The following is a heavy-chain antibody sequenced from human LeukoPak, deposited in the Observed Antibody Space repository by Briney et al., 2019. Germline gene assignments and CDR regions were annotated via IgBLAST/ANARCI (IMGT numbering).Heavy chain of an antibody. Sequence: SETLSLTCTVSGGSVSSGSYYWSWIRQPPGKELEWIGYIYYSGSTNYNPSLKSRVTISVDTSKNQFSLKLSSVTAADTAVYYCASSEWIQLWSPPYFDYWGQGTLVTVSS. V-gene: IGHV4-61*01. J-gene: IGHJ4*02. D-gene: IGHD5-18*01. CDR3: ASSEWIQLWSPPYFDY. CDR1: GGSVSSGSYY. CDR2: IYYSGST.